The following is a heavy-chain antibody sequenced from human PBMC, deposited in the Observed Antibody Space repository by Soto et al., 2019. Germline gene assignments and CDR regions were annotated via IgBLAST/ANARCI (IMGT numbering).Heavy chain of an antibody. CDR3: PHRRTLQALKSIDPYDY. CDR1: GFSVSSTGES. J-gene: IGHJ4*02. Sequence: QITLKESGPTLVKPTQTLTLTCTFSGFSVSSTGESVGWIRQPPGRALEWLALIYWDDDKRYNPSLKNRLAITKDTSRNQVLLIMTNMDPVDTATYYCPHRRTLQALKSIDPYDYWGQGTVVIVSS. V-gene: IGHV2-5*02. CDR2: IYWDDDK.